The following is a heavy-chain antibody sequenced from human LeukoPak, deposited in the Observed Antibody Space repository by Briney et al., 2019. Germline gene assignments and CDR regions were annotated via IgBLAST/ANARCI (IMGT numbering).Heavy chain of an antibody. CDR1: GFTFNIYG. J-gene: IGHJ4*02. D-gene: IGHD1-26*01. CDR2: IWNDGTNK. Sequence: GGSLRLSCAASGFTFNIYGMHWVRQAPGKGLEWVAMIWNDGTNKYYADSVKGRFTISRDNSKSTLYLQINSLRAEDTAVYYCASTRSGNSFDYWGQGALVTVSS. V-gene: IGHV3-33*01. CDR3: ASTRSGNSFDY.